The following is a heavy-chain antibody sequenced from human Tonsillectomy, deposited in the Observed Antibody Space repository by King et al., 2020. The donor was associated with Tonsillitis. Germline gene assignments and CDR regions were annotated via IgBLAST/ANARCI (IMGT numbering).Heavy chain of an antibody. J-gene: IGHJ4*02. D-gene: IGHD3-22*01. CDR1: GFTFNNFD. CDR2: ISYDGSDK. Sequence: VQLVESGGGVVQPGRSLRLSCAASGFTFNNFDMHWVRQAPGKGLEWVAVISYDGSDKYYVDSVKGRFTISRDNSKNTLYLQMNSLRPEDTAVYYCAKDLGDYYDSRGYFDSWGQGTLVPVSS. V-gene: IGHV3-30*18. CDR3: AKDLGDYYDSRGYFDS.